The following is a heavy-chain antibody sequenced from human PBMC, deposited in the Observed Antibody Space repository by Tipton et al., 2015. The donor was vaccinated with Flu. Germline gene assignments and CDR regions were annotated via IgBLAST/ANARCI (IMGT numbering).Heavy chain of an antibody. CDR2: ISGSDGST. CDR3: AKDTLEILWFGPHDY. D-gene: IGHD3-10*01. V-gene: IGHV3-23*01. J-gene: IGHJ4*02. CDR1: GFTFSGYA. Sequence: GSLRLSCAASGFTFSGYAMNWVRQSPGKGLEWVSAISGSDGSTYYADSVKGRFTISRDNSKNTLYLQMNSLRAEDTAVYFCAKDTLEILWFGPHDYWGQGTLVTVSS.